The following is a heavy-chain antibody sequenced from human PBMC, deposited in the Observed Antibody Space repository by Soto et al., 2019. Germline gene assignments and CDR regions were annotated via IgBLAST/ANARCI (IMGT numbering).Heavy chain of an antibody. V-gene: IGHV1-8*01. CDR2: MNPNSGNT. D-gene: IGHD6-13*01. CDR1: GYTFTSYD. Sequence: ASVKVSCKASGYTFTSYDINWVRQATGQGLEWMGWMNPNSGNTGYAQKFQGRVTMTRNTSISTAYMELSSLRSEDTAVYYCARLQAVYSSSWYEGGYYYYGMDVWGQGTTVTVSS. J-gene: IGHJ6*02. CDR3: ARLQAVYSSSWYEGGYYYYGMDV.